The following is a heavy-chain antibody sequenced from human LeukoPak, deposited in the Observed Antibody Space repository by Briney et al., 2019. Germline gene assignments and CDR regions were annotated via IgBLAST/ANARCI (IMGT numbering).Heavy chain of an antibody. CDR1: GGSISSYY. J-gene: IGHJ5*02. Sequence: TSETLSLTCTVSGGSISSYYWSWIRQPPGKGLEWIGYIYYSGSTNYNPSLKSRVTISVDKSKNQFSLKLSSVTAADTAVYYCARDSSGWYSAWGQGTLVTVSS. V-gene: IGHV4-59*01. D-gene: IGHD6-19*01. CDR3: ARDSSGWYSA. CDR2: IYYSGST.